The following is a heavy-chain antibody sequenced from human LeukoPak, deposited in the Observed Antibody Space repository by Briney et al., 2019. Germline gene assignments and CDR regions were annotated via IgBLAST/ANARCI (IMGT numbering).Heavy chain of an antibody. CDR1: GFTFSNYV. J-gene: IGHJ1*01. CDR3: ARDRSSGQQYFQH. CDR2: IWYDGNNK. D-gene: IGHD6-19*01. Sequence: GGSLRLSGAASGFTFSNYVMRWVRQAPGEGLGWAAVIWYDGNNKYYADSVRGRFTISRDNSKNTMYLQMNSLRAEDTALYYCARDRSSGQQYFQHWGQGTLVTVSS. V-gene: IGHV3-33*01.